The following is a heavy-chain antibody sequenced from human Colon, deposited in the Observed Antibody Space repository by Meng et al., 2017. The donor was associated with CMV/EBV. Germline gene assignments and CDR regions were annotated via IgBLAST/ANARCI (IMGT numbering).Heavy chain of an antibody. J-gene: IGHJ5*02. D-gene: IGHD1-1*01. CDR2: IQYDSNNK. CDR3: AKATSLAGTLGS. CDR1: GFSFKNYA. V-gene: IGHV3-30*02. Sequence: GESLKISCAGSGFSFKNYAMHWVRQAPGKGLEWVAYIQYDSNNKWYGDSVRGRFTISRDNSKNTLYLEMNSLRAEDTAIYYCAKATSLAGTLGSWGQGTPVTVSS.